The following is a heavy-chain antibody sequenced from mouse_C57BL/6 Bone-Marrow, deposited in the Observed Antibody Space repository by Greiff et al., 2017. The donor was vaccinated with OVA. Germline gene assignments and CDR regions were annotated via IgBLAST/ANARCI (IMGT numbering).Heavy chain of an antibody. Sequence: QVQLQQPGAELVMPGASVKLSCKASGYTFTSYWMHWVKQRPGQGLEWIGEIDPSDSYTNYNQKFKGKSTLTVDKSSSTAYMQLSSLTSEDSAVYYCTMIYYDYDGGYYYAMDDWGQGTSVTVSS. CDR1: GYTFTSYW. V-gene: IGHV1-69*01. J-gene: IGHJ4*01. CDR2: IDPSDSYT. D-gene: IGHD2-4*01. CDR3: TMIYYDYDGGYYYAMDD.